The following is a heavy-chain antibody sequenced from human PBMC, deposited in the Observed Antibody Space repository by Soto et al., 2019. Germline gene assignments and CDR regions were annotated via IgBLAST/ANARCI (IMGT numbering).Heavy chain of an antibody. Sequence: QVQLVQSGAEVKKPGSSVKVSCKASGGTFSSYAISWVRQAPGQGLEWMGGIIPIFGTANYAQKFQGRVTITADEATSTAYMELSSLRSEDTVVYYCARENITMIVVVITTGNAFDIWGQGTMVTVSS. CDR2: IIPIFGTA. CDR1: GGTFSSYA. D-gene: IGHD3-22*01. V-gene: IGHV1-69*01. CDR3: ARENITMIVVVITTGNAFDI. J-gene: IGHJ3*02.